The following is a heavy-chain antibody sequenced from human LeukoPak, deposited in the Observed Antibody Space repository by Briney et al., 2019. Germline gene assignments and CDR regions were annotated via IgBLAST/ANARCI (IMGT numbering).Heavy chain of an antibody. CDR2: ISSSSSYI. CDR3: ASRITIFGGSGAAGDY. CDR1: GFTFSSYS. V-gene: IGHV3-21*01. D-gene: IGHD3-3*01. Sequence: GGSLRLSCAASGFTFSSYSMNWVRQAPGKGLEWVSSISSSSSYIYYADSVKGRFTISRDNAKNSLYLQMNSLRAEDTAVYYCASRITIFGGSGAAGDYWGQGTLVTVSS. J-gene: IGHJ4*02.